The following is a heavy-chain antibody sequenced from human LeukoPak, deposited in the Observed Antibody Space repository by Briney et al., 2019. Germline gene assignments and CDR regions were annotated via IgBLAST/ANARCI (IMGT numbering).Heavy chain of an antibody. D-gene: IGHD4-23*01. CDR3: ARSASVGRTFDY. Sequence: GESLKISCKGSGYSFTSYWIGWVRQMPGKGLEWMGIIYPDDSDTTYSPSFQGQVTISADKSITTAYLRWNSLKASDTAMYYCARSASVGRTFDYWGQGTLVTVSS. CDR2: IYPDDSDT. J-gene: IGHJ4*02. CDR1: GYSFTSYW. V-gene: IGHV5-51*01.